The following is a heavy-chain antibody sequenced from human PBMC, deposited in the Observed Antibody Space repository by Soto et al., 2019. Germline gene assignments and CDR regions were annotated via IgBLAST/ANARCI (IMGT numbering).Heavy chain of an antibody. Sequence: SETLSLTCTVSGGSISSYYWSWIRQPPGKGLEWIGYIYYSGSTNYNPSLKSRVTISVDTSKNQFSLKLSSVTSADTAVYSCARGVGNFDYWGQGTLVTVSS. CDR2: IYYSGST. D-gene: IGHD2-15*01. J-gene: IGHJ4*02. CDR3: ARGVGNFDY. V-gene: IGHV4-59*01. CDR1: GGSISSYY.